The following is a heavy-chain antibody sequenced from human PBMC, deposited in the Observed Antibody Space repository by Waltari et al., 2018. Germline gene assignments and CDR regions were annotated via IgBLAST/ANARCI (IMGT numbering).Heavy chain of an antibody. V-gene: IGHV3-53*01. J-gene: IGHJ6*02. CDR3: ARDLIRVPYYYGMDV. D-gene: IGHD3-10*01. Sequence: EVQLVESGGGLLQPGGSLRLSCAASGFTVSSNYMSWVRQAPGKGLEWVSVIYSGGSTYYADSVKGRFTISRDNSKNTLYLQMNSLRAEDTAVYYCARDLIRVPYYYGMDVWGQGTTVTVSS. CDR1: GFTVSSNY. CDR2: IYSGGST.